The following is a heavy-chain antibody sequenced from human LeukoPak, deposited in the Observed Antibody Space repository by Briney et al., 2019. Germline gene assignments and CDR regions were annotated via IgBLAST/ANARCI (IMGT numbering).Heavy chain of an antibody. V-gene: IGHV1-18*01. D-gene: IGHD5-24*01. CDR2: ISAYNGNT. J-gene: IGHJ6*03. Sequence: ASVKVSCKASGYTFTSYGISWVRQAPGQGPEWMGWISAYNGNTNHAQKLQGRVTMTTDTSTSTAYMELRSLRSDDTAVYYCARGSEIRNYYYYYYMDVWGKGTTVTVSS. CDR3: ARGSEIRNYYYYYYMDV. CDR1: GYTFTSYG.